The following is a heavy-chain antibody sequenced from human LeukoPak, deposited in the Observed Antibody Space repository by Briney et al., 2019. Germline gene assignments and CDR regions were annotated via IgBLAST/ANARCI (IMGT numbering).Heavy chain of an antibody. CDR1: GFSFTDYP. CDR2: ISTSTYT. CDR3: ARGHYGLDV. J-gene: IGHJ6*02. V-gene: IGHV3-11*05. Sequence: GGSLRLSCATSGFSFTDYPMNWVRQAPGKGLEWVSYISTSTYTNYADSVKGRFTISRDNAKNSLYLHMNSLRAEDTAVYYCARGHYGLDVWGQGTTVTVSS.